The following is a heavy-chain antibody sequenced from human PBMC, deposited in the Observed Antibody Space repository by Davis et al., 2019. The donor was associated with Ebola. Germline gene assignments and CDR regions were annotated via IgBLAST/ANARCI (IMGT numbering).Heavy chain of an antibody. Sequence: GESLKISCGASGFTFSNYWMTWVRQAPGKGLEWVSVIYSGGSTYYADSVKGRFTISRHNSKNTLYLRMNSLRAEDTAVYYCASQITGIAAAGYGMDVWGQGTTVTVSS. J-gene: IGHJ6*02. D-gene: IGHD6-13*01. V-gene: IGHV3-53*04. CDR2: IYSGGST. CDR3: ASQITGIAAAGYGMDV. CDR1: GFTFSNYW.